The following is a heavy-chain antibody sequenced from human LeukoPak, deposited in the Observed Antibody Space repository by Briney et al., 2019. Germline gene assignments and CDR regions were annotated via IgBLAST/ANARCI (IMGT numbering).Heavy chain of an antibody. CDR1: GFTFSSYA. V-gene: IGHV3-30*04. Sequence: GGSLRLSCAASGFTFSSYAMHWVRQAPGKGLEWVAVISYDGSNKYYADSVKGRVTISRDNSKNTLYLQMNSLRAEDTAVYYCARDVIIMVRGVITYYYYGMDVWGKGTTVTVSS. D-gene: IGHD3-10*01. J-gene: IGHJ6*04. CDR3: ARDVIIMVRGVITYYYYGMDV. CDR2: ISYDGSNK.